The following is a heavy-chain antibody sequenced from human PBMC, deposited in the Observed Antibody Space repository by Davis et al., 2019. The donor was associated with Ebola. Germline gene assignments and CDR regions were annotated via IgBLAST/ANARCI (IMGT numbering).Heavy chain of an antibody. Sequence: SETLSLTCTVSGASISNYYWSWIRQPPGKGLQWIGYIYHTGDTNYSPSLRSRVTISLDTSKNQFSLKLSSVTAADTAVYYCARSRLIAAAGLDYWGQGTLVTVSS. CDR2: IYHTGDT. CDR3: ARSRLIAAAGLDY. CDR1: GASISNYY. V-gene: IGHV4-59*08. D-gene: IGHD6-13*01. J-gene: IGHJ4*02.